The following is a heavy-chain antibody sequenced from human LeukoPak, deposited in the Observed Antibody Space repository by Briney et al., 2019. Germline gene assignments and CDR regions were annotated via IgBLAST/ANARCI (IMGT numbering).Heavy chain of an antibody. J-gene: IGHJ4*02. CDR1: GYSFTRYA. D-gene: IGHD6-19*01. V-gene: IGHV1-2*02. Sequence: ASVKVSCKTSGYSFTRYAISWVRQAPGQGLEWMGWIDPTTVATNYAQKFQDRVMMTRDTSISTVYMELRRLRSDDTAVYYCARVTSGWKNFDYWGQGTLVTVSS. CDR2: IDPTTVAT. CDR3: ARVTSGWKNFDY.